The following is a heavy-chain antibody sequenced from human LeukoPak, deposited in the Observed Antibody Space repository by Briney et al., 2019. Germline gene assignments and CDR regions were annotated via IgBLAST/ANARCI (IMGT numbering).Heavy chain of an antibody. V-gene: IGHV4-59*01. Sequence: SETLSLTCTVSGGSISSYYWSWIRQPPGKGLEWIGYIYYSGSTNYNPSLKSRVTISVDTSKNQFSLKLSSVTAADTAVYYCARTTADRYFDYWGQGTLVTVSS. D-gene: IGHD4-17*01. CDR3: ARTTADRYFDY. J-gene: IGHJ4*02. CDR1: GGSISSYY. CDR2: IYYSGST.